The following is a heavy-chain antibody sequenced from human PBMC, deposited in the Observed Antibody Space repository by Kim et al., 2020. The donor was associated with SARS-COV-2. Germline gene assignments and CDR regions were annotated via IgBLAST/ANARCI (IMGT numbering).Heavy chain of an antibody. V-gene: IGHV1-8*01. CDR1: GYTFTSYD. Sequence: ASVKVSCKASGYTFTSYDINWVRQATGQGLEWMGWMNPNSGNTGYAQKFQGRVTMTRNTSISTAYMELSSLRSEDTAVYYCARKDIVVVPAAFDPWGQGTLVTVSS. CDR3: ARKDIVVVPAAFDP. CDR2: MNPNSGNT. D-gene: IGHD2-2*01. J-gene: IGHJ5*02.